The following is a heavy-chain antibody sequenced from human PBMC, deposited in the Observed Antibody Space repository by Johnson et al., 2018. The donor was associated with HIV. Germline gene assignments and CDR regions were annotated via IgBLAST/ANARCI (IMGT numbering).Heavy chain of an antibody. CDR1: GFTFDDYA. J-gene: IGHJ3*02. CDR3: ARDFRAENRLLWFGELQPDAFDI. Sequence: QVQLVESGGGVVQPGGSLRLSCAASGFTFDDYAMHWVRQAPGKGLEWVSVMYSGGRTYYADSVKGRFTIFRDSSKNSLYLQLNSLRAEDTAVYYCARDFRAENRLLWFGELQPDAFDIWGQGTMVTVSS. V-gene: IGHV3-NL1*01. CDR2: MYSGGRT. D-gene: IGHD3-10*01.